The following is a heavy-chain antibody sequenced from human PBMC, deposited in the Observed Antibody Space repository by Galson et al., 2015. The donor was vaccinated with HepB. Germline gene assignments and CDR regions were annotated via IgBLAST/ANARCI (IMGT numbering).Heavy chain of an antibody. J-gene: IGHJ6*02. CDR2: ISSSSSTI. D-gene: IGHD1-26*01. CDR3: ARDGASRSPLGYYYGMDV. Sequence: SLRLSCAASGFTFSSYSMNWVRQAPGKGLEWVSYISSSSSTIYYADSVKGRFTISRDNAKNSLYLQMNSLRDEDTAVYYCARDGASRSPLGYYYGMDVWGQGTTVTVSS. V-gene: IGHV3-48*02. CDR1: GFTFSSYS.